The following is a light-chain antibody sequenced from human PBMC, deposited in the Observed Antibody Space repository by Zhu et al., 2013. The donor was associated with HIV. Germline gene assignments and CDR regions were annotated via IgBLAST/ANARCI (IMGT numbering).Light chain of an antibody. CDR2: KAS. CDR1: QGITSY. Sequence: AIRMTQSPSSLSASTGDRVTITCRASQGITSYLAWYQQKSGKAPKLLIYKASSLETGIPSRFSGSGSGTEFSLTISSLQPDDFATYYCQQYSGYPTFGQGTKVELK. CDR3: QQYSGYPT. V-gene: IGKV1-8*01. J-gene: IGKJ1*01.